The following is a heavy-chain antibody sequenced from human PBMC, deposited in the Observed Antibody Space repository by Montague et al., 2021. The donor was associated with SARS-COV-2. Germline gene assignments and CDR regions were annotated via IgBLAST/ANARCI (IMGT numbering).Heavy chain of an antibody. CDR2: IYQSGTT. D-gene: IGHD3-10*01. V-gene: IGHV4-30-2*01. Sequence: TLSLTCAVSGASISSGCYTWIWIRPPPGKGLVWIGYIYQSGTTRYYPSLKSRVTMSVDKYKNHFSLHLTSAIAADTAIYSCARSMIRGVFNWFDPWGQGTLVTVSS. J-gene: IGHJ5*02. CDR1: GASISSGCYT. CDR3: ARSMIRGVFNWFDP.